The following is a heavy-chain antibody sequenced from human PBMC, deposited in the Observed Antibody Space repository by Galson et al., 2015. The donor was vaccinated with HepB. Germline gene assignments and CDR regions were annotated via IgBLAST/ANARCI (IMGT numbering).Heavy chain of an antibody. J-gene: IGHJ6*02. CDR3: TTGYCSSTSCHADLDYGMDV. CDR1: GFTFSNAW. V-gene: IGHV3-15*01. Sequence: SLRLSCAASGFTFSNAWMSWVRQAPGKGLEWVGRIKSKTDGGTTDYAAPVKGRFTISRDDSKNTLYLQMNSLKTEDTAVYYCTTGYCSSTSCHADLDYGMDVWGQGTTVTVSS. D-gene: IGHD2-2*01. CDR2: IKSKTDGGTT.